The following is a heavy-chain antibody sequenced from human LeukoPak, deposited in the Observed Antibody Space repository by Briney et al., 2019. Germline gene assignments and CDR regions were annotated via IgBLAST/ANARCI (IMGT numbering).Heavy chain of an antibody. J-gene: IGHJ4*02. CDR2: IYSGGST. CDR1: GFTVSSNY. Sequence: GGSLRLSCAASGFTVSSNYMSWVRQAPGKGLEWVSVIYSGGSTYYADSVKGRFTISRDNSKNTLYLQMNSLRAEDTAVYYCARVRFLEWLSLDFDYWGQGTLVTVSS. V-gene: IGHV3-53*01. D-gene: IGHD3-3*01. CDR3: ARVRFLEWLSLDFDY.